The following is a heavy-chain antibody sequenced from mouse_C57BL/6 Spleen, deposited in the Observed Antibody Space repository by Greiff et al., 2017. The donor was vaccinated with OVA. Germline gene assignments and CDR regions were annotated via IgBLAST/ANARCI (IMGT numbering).Heavy chain of an antibody. Sequence: VKLQESGAELARPGASVKLSCKASGYTFTSYGISWVKQRTGQGLEWIGEIYPRSGNTYYNEKFKGKATLTADKSSSTAYMELRSLTSEDSAVYFCASPQLGRSTFDYWGQGTTLTVSS. V-gene: IGHV1-81*01. J-gene: IGHJ2*01. CDR3: ASPQLGRSTFDY. CDR2: IYPRSGNT. D-gene: IGHD4-1*02. CDR1: GYTFTSYG.